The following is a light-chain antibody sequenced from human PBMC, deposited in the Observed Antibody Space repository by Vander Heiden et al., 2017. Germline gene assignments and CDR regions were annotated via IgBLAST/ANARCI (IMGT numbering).Light chain of an antibody. CDR3: AAWDDSLNGPV. V-gene: IGLV1-44*01. CDR1: SSNIGSNT. J-gene: IGLJ3*02. CDR2: SNN. Sequence: QSVLTQPPSASGTPGQRVTITCSGSSSNIGSNTVNWYRQLPGTAPKRLIYSNNQRPSGVPDRFSGSKSGTSASLAISGHQSEDEADYYCAAWDDSLNGPVFGGGTKLTVL.